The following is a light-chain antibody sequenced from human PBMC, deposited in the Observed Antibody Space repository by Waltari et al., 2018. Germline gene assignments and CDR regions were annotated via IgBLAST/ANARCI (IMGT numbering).Light chain of an antibody. Sequence: QSALTQPPSASGSPGQSVTISCHGTSSDVGGYHYVPWYQHHPGKAPKFMIYEVSKRPSGVPDRFSGSKSGNTASLTVSGLQAEDEADYYCSSYAGSNTWVFGGGTKLTVL. J-gene: IGLJ3*02. CDR3: SSYAGSNTWV. CDR2: EVS. CDR1: SSDVGGYHY. V-gene: IGLV2-8*01.